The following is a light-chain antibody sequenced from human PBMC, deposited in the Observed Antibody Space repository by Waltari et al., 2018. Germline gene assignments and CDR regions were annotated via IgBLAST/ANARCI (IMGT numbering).Light chain of an antibody. V-gene: IGLV1-47*01. J-gene: IGLJ3*02. Sequence: QSVLTQPPSASATPGQRVSISCSGSSSNIGSNLVYWYQHLPGKAPKLLIYRNNQRPSGVPDRFSGSKSGTSASLAISGLRSEDEADYYCATWDDSLSGCMFGGGTKLTVL. CDR1: SSNIGSNL. CDR3: ATWDDSLSGCM. CDR2: RNN.